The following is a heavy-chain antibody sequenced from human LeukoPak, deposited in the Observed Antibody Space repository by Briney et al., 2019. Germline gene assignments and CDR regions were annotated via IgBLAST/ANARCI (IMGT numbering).Heavy chain of an antibody. J-gene: IGHJ4*02. CDR1: GYTFTSYY. CDR3: ARDYDYYDSSGLGDY. D-gene: IGHD3-22*01. Sequence: ASVKVSCKASGYTFTSYYMHWVRQAPRQGLEWMGIINPSGGSTSYAQKFQGRVTMTRDTSTSTVYMELSSLRSEDTAVYYCARDYDYYDSSGLGDYWGQGTLVTVSS. CDR2: INPSGGST. V-gene: IGHV1-46*01.